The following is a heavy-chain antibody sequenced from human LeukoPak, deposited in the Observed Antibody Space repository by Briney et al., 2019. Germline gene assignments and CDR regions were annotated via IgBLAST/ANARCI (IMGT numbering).Heavy chain of an antibody. CDR2: ISSSSSYI. J-gene: IGHJ5*02. CDR3: ARGPDYGDYWFDP. Sequence: GSLRLSCAASGFTFSSYSMNWVRQAPGKGLEWVSSISSSSSYIYYADSVKGRFTISRDNAKNSLYLQTNSLRAEDTAVYYCARGPDYGDYWFDPWGQGTLVTVSS. D-gene: IGHD4-17*01. V-gene: IGHV3-21*01. CDR1: GFTFSSYS.